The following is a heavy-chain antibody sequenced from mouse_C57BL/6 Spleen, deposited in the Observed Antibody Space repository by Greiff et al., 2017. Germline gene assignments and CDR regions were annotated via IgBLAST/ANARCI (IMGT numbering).Heavy chain of an antibody. CDR3: ARAGGLRRGGAMDY. CDR2: IYPGGGYT. D-gene: IGHD2-4*01. V-gene: IGHV1-63*01. CDR1: GYTFTNYW. J-gene: IGHJ4*01. Sequence: QVHVKQSGAELVRPGTSVKMSCKASGYTFTNYWIGWAKQRPGHGLEWIGDIYPGGGYTNYNEKFKGKATLTADKSSSTAYMQFSSLTSEDSAIYYCARAGGLRRGGAMDYWGQGTSVTVSS.